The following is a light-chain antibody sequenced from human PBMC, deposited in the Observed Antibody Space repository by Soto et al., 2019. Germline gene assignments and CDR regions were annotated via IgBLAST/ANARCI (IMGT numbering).Light chain of an antibody. CDR2: AAS. CDR3: QQYVISPRT. V-gene: IGKV3-20*01. J-gene: IGKJ1*01. CDR1: QSVSSTY. Sequence: EIVLTQSPGTLSLSEGETATLSCRARQSVSSTYLAWYQQKPGQPPRLLMFAASNRATGVPYRFSGSGCGTDFTLTISRLEAEDFAVYYCQQYVISPRTFGQGTKVEVK.